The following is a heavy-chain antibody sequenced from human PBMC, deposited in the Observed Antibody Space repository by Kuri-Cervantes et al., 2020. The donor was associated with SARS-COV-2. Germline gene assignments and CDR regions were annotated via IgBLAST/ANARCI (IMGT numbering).Heavy chain of an antibody. J-gene: IGHJ6*03. CDR1: GDSVSSNSAA. V-gene: IGHV6-1*01. Sequence: SETLSLTCVISGDSVSSNSAAWNWIRQSPSRGLEWLGRTYYRSKWYNDYAVSVKSRITINPDTSKNQFSLKLSSVTAADTAVYYCASRDGTTLNYYYYYMDVWGKGTTVTVSS. CDR3: ASRDGTTLNYYYYYMDV. CDR2: TYYRSKWYN. D-gene: IGHD1-7*01.